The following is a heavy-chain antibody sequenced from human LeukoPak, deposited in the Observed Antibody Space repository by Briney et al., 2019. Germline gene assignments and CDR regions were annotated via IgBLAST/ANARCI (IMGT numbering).Heavy chain of an antibody. V-gene: IGHV1-3*01. CDR3: ARERFDSSGYYFDY. CDR2: INAGIGNT. J-gene: IGHJ4*02. D-gene: IGHD3-22*01. CDR1: GYTFTSYA. Sequence: ASVKVSCKASGYTFTSYAMHWVRQAPGQRLEWMGWINAGIGNTKYSQRFQGRVTITADESTSTAYMELSSLRSEDTAVYYCARERFDSSGYYFDYWGQGTLVTVSS.